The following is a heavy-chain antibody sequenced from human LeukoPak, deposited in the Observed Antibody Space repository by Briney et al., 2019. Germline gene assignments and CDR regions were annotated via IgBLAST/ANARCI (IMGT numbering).Heavy chain of an antibody. D-gene: IGHD3-22*01. Sequence: TGGSLRLSCAGSGFTFSSYAMSWVRQAPGKGLEWVSAISGSGGSTYYADSVKGRFTISRDNSKNTLYLQMNSLRAEDTAVYYCAKVPYYYDSGRDYFDYWGQGTLVTVSS. J-gene: IGHJ4*02. CDR2: ISGSGGST. CDR3: AKVPYYYDSGRDYFDY. V-gene: IGHV3-23*01. CDR1: GFTFSSYA.